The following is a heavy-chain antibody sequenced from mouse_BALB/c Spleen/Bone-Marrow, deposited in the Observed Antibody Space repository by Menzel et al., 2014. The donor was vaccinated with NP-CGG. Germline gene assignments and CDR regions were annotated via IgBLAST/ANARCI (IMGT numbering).Heavy chain of an antibody. CDR2: FFPGDGTT. J-gene: IGHJ3*01. CDR1: GYTFTTYD. CDR3: ARNYRYAWFVY. V-gene: IGHV1S56*01. Sequence: QVQLQQSGAELVKPGASVKLSCKASGYTFTTYDINWGRQRAEQGLEWIGWFFPGDGTTKYNEKFKGKATLTTDKSSSTAYMQFSRLTSEDSAVYFCARNYRYAWFVYWGQGTLVTVSA. D-gene: IGHD2-14*01.